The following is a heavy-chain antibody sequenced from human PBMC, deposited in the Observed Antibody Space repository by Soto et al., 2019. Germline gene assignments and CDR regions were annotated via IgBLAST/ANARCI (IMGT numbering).Heavy chain of an antibody. CDR3: AKGGYGGEAPPPFYNYGTDV. Sequence: GGSLRLSCAASVFSFRRSAMHWVRQTPGKGPEWVSGIGASGAGTYYADSVKGRFTISRDNPKNTLYLQMDSLRAEDTAKYYCAKGGYGGEAPPPFYNYGTDVWGQGTTVTVSS. CDR2: IGASGAGT. CDR1: VFSFRRSA. D-gene: IGHD5-12*01. V-gene: IGHV3-23*01. J-gene: IGHJ6*02.